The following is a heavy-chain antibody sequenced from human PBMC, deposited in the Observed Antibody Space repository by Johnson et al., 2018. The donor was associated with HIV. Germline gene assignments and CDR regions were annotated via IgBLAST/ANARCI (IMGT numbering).Heavy chain of an antibody. CDR1: GFAFSRFA. V-gene: IGHV3-30*03. D-gene: IGHD1-26*01. CDR3: ARRGWELWTTQNAFDI. CDR2: ISYDGTNQ. J-gene: IGHJ3*02. Sequence: QVQLVESGGGVVQSGRSLRLSCAASGFAFSRFAMHWVRQVPDKGLEWVAVISYDGTNQYHADSVKGRFNISSDNAKNSLFLQMNSLRAEDTALYYCARRGWELWTTQNAFDIWGQGTMVTVSS.